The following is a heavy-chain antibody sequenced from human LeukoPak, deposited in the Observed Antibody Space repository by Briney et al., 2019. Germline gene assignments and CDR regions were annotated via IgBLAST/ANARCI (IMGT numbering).Heavy chain of an antibody. Sequence: GGSLRLSCAASGFTFSSYTMNWVRQAPGKGLEWVSSISSSSSYIYYAESVKGRFTMSRDNAKNSLYLQMNSLRAEDTAVYYCARATTYDILTGYFDYWGQGTLVTVSS. J-gene: IGHJ4*02. CDR1: GFTFSSYT. V-gene: IGHV3-21*01. CDR2: ISSSSSYI. CDR3: ARATTYDILTGYFDY. D-gene: IGHD3-9*01.